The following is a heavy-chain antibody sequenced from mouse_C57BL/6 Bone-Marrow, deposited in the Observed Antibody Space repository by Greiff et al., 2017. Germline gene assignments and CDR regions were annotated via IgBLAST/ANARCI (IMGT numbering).Heavy chain of an antibody. Sequence: VQLQQSGPGLVKPSQSLTFTCSVTGYSITSGYYWNWIRQFPGNKLEWMGYISYDGSNNYNPSLKNRISIPRDTSKNQFFLKLNSVTTEDTATYYCAIMVTSYFDYWGQGTTLTVSS. CDR3: AIMVTSYFDY. CDR2: ISYDGSN. J-gene: IGHJ2*01. D-gene: IGHD2-2*01. V-gene: IGHV3-6*01. CDR1: GYSITSGYY.